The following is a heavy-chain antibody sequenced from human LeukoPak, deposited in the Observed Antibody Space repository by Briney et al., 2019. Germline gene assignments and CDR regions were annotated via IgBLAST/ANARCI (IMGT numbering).Heavy chain of an antibody. Sequence: ASVKVSCKASGYTFTSYDINWVRQATGHRLEWMGWMNPNSGNTGYAQKFQVRVTITRNTSISTAYMELSSLRPEDTAVYYCARDQCERRMWGATKCNWFDPWGQGTLVTVSS. V-gene: IGHV1-8*03. J-gene: IGHJ5*02. CDR2: MNPNSGNT. CDR3: ARDQCERRMWGATKCNWFDP. CDR1: GYTFTSYD. D-gene: IGHD1-26*01.